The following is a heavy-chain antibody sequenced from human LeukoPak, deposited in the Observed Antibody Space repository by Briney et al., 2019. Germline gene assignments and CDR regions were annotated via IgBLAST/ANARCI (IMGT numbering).Heavy chain of an antibody. Sequence: PGGSLRLSCAASGFTFDNYAMHWVRQPPGKGLEWVSLINWDGGTAYYADSVKGRFTISRDNSKNSLYLQMNSLRGEDTAFYYCAKERLPTAVLPDSWGQGTLVTVSS. D-gene: IGHD2-21*01. CDR2: INWDGGTA. CDR3: AKERLPTAVLPDS. V-gene: IGHV3-43D*03. J-gene: IGHJ4*02. CDR1: GFTFDNYA.